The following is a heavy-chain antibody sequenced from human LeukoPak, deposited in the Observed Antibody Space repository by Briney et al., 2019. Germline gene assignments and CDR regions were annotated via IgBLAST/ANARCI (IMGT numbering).Heavy chain of an antibody. CDR3: ARVGSGCSSTSCYSAYYYYYMDV. J-gene: IGHJ6*03. CDR2: IYYSGST. D-gene: IGHD2-2*02. Sequence: PSETLSLTCTVSGGSISSSSYYWGWIRQPPGKGLEWIGSIYYSGSTYYNPSLKSRVTISVDTSKNQFSLKLSSVTAADTAVYHCARVGSGCSSTSCYSAYYYYYMDVWGKGTTVTVSS. CDR1: GGSISSSSYY. V-gene: IGHV4-39*01.